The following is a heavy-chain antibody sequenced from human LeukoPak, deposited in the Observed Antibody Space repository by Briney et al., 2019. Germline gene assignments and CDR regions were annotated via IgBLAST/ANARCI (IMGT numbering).Heavy chain of an antibody. CDR3: ARAVARSGNYFLDY. J-gene: IGHJ4*02. CDR1: GFTFSSYA. Sequence: GGSLRLSCAASGFTFSSYAMSWVRQAPGKGLEWVSAISGSGGSTYYADSVKGRFTISRDNAKNSLYLQMNSLRAEDTAVYYCARAVARSGNYFLDYWGQGTLVTVSS. D-gene: IGHD3-22*01. V-gene: IGHV3-23*01. CDR2: ISGSGGST.